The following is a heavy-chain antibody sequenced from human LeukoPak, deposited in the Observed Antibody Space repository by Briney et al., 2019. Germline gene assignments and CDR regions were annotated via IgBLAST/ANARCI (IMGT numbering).Heavy chain of an antibody. V-gene: IGHV3-23*01. CDR1: GFTFSSYA. D-gene: IGHD3-3*01. CDR2: MSTSGGST. Sequence: GGSLRLSCAASGFTFSSYAMSWVRQAPGKGLEWVSTMSTSGGSTYYADSVKGRFTISRDNSKNTLFLHMNSLRAEDTAVYYCARAVDFWSGYPQQNWFDPWGPGILVTVSS. J-gene: IGHJ5*02. CDR3: ARAVDFWSGYPQQNWFDP.